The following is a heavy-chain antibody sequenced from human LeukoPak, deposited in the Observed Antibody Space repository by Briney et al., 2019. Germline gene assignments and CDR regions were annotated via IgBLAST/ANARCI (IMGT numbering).Heavy chain of an antibody. CDR2: ISGSGGST. CDR3: AKDLGDGYNFDYFDY. Sequence: GGTLRLSCAASGFTFSSYGMSWVRQAPGKGLEWVSAISGSGGSTYYADSVKGRFTISRDNSKNTLYLQMNSLRAEDTAVYYCAKDLGDGYNFDYFDYWGQGTLVTVSS. J-gene: IGHJ4*02. D-gene: IGHD5-24*01. CDR1: GFTFSSYG. V-gene: IGHV3-23*01.